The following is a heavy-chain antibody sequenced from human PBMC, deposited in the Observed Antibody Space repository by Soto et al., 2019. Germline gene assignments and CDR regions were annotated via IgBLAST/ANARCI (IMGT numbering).Heavy chain of an antibody. CDR3: ARDRGDYGDYESYFDY. V-gene: IGHV4-59*01. CDR1: GGSISSYY. CDR2: IYYSGST. Sequence: QVQLQESGPGLVKPSETLSLTCTVSGGSISSYYWSWIRQPPGKGLEWIGYIYYSGSTNQNPSLKSRVTISVDTSKNQFSLKLSSVTAADTAVYYCARDRGDYGDYESYFDYWGQGTLVTGSS. J-gene: IGHJ4*02. D-gene: IGHD4-17*01.